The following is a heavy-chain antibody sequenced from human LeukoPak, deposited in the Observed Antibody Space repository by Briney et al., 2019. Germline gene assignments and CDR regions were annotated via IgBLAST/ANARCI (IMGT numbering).Heavy chain of an antibody. V-gene: IGHV3-15*01. D-gene: IGHD6-13*01. CDR3: ARDPYSRSWSYGMDV. CDR2: IKSNTDGGTT. Sequence: GGSLRLSCAVSGFIFSNAWMNWVRQAPGKGPEWVGRIKSNTDGGTTDDAAPVKGRFTISRDDSKNTLYLQMNSLRTEDTAVYYCARDPYSRSWSYGMDVWGQGTTVTVSS. CDR1: GFIFSNAW. J-gene: IGHJ6*02.